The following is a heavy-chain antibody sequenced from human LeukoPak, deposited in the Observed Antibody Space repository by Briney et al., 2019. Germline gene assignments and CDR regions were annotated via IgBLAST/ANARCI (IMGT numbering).Heavy chain of an antibody. J-gene: IGHJ5*02. CDR2: IDNSGHTI. D-gene: IGHD3-10*01. Sequence: PGGSLRLSCAASGFTFSDYYMTWVRQAPGKGLEWVSYIDNSGHTIFYADSVKGRFTISRDNAKNSLYLQMNSLRAEDTAVYYCARGIMVRGVGDWFDPWGQGTLVTVSS. V-gene: IGHV3-11*01. CDR1: GFTFSDYY. CDR3: ARGIMVRGVGDWFDP.